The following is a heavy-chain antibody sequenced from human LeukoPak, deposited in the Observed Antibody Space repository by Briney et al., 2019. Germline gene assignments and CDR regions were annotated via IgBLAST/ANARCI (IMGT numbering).Heavy chain of an antibody. V-gene: IGHV3-30*04. D-gene: IGHD1-26*01. Sequence: AGGSLRLSCVASGFTFTGHSMHWVRQAPGKGLEWVGVVGTDEKTIFYADSLQGRFTISRDNSKNTLYLQMNSLRDEDTAVYYCAGERQMGATPFDYWGQGSLVTVSS. CDR2: VGTDEKTI. CDR1: GFTFTGHS. CDR3: AGERQMGATPFDY. J-gene: IGHJ4*02.